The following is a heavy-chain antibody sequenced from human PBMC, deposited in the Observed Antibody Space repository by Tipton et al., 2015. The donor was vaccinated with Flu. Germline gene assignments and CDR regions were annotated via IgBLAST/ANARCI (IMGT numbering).Heavy chain of an antibody. CDR3: ARYIAAAGTFDS. Sequence: TLSLTCTVSGGSISSGGYYLSWIRQLPGEGLEWIGYIYHSGGTYYNPSLESLLTISVDTSKNQFSLKVSSVTAADTAVYYCARYIAAAGTFDSWGQGTLVTVAS. CDR2: IYHSGGT. CDR1: GGSISSGGYY. J-gene: IGHJ4*02. V-gene: IGHV4-31*01. D-gene: IGHD6-13*01.